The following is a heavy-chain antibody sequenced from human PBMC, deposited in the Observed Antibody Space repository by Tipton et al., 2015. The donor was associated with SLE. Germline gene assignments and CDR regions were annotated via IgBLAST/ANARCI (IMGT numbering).Heavy chain of an antibody. CDR2: ISDVGST. D-gene: IGHD3-10*01. CDR3: AREEVGVFDY. J-gene: IGHJ4*02. CDR1: GGSIGSTTYH. V-gene: IGHV4-39*07. Sequence: TLSLTCTVSGGSIGSTTYHWGWIRQPPGKGLEWIGSISDVGSTSSNPSLKSRVTISVDTSKNRFSLKLTSMTAADTAVYYCAREEVGVFDYWGQGTLVTVSS.